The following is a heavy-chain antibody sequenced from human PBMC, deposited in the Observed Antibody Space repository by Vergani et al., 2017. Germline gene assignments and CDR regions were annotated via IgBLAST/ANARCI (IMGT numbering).Heavy chain of an antibody. CDR1: GFPFSDYG. Sequence: QLVESGGGVAQPGRSLRLSCSAAGFPFSDYGVHWVRQAPGKGLEWVSVISYDGNKKNYADSVKGRFTISRDNSKNTLYLEMNALRAEDTAVYYCARDFLTRVTTLDYYYMGVWGKGTTVTVSS. V-gene: IGHV3-30*03. CDR3: ARDFLTRVTTLDYYYMGV. J-gene: IGHJ6*03. D-gene: IGHD1-1*01. CDR2: ISYDGNKK.